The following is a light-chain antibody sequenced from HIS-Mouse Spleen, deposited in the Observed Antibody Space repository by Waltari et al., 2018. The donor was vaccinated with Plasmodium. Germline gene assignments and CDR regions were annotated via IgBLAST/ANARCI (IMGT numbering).Light chain of an antibody. Sequence: SYELTQPPSVSVSPGQTARITCSGDALPKKYASWYQQKSGQAPVLVIYEDSKRPSGIPEIFSGSSSGTRATLTIRGAQVEDEADYHRYSTDSSGNHRGFGGGTKLTVL. V-gene: IGLV3-10*01. CDR2: EDS. J-gene: IGLJ3*02. CDR1: ALPKKY. CDR3: YSTDSSGNHRG.